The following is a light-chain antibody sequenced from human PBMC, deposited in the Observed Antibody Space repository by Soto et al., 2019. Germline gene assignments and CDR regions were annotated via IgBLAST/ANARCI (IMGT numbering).Light chain of an antibody. J-gene: IGKJ4*01. CDR1: QSISSK. V-gene: IGKV3-15*01. CDR3: QQYDKWPPT. CDR2: DAS. Sequence: EIVMTQSPATLSVSPGERATLSCRASQSISSKLAWYQQRPGQAPRLLIFDASTRGTGVPVRFRGSGSGTEFTLTISGLQSEDFAFYCCQQYDKWPPTFGGGTKVEIK.